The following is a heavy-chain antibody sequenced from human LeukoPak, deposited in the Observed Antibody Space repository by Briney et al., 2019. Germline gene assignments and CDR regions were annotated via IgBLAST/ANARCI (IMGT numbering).Heavy chain of an antibody. J-gene: IGHJ3*02. D-gene: IGHD5-18*01. CDR1: GSTFTNYW. V-gene: IGHV5-51*01. CDR3: ARRGYSSGYTDAFYI. CDR2: FSPVDSHT. Sequence: GEPLKISGKGSGSTFTNYWIAWVRQLPGKGLGGLGIFSPVDSHTEYSPSFQGRVTISADKSISTAYLQWSSLKASDTAMYYCARRGYSSGYTDAFYIWGQGTKVTVSS.